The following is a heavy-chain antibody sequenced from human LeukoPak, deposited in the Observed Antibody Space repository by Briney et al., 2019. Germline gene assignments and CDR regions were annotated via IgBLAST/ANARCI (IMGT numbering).Heavy chain of an antibody. Sequence: GGSLRLSCAASGFTFSASAVHWVRQASGKGLEWIGRIRSKTNNYATAYADSLKGRFTVSRDDSKNTAYLQMNSVKTEDSAVYFCARDSSSEGPLEYWGQGTRVTVSS. CDR2: IRSKTNNYAT. J-gene: IGHJ4*02. CDR1: GFTFSASA. D-gene: IGHD3-22*01. V-gene: IGHV3-73*01. CDR3: ARDSSSEGPLEY.